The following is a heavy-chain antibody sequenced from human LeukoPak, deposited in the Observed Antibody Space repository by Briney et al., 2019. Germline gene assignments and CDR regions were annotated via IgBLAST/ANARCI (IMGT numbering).Heavy chain of an antibody. CDR1: GFTFSSYA. J-gene: IGHJ5*02. Sequence: GGSLRLSCAASGFTFSSYAMHWVRQAPGKGLEWVAVISYDGSNKYYADSVKGRFTISRDNSKNTLYLQMNSLRAEDTAVYYCAGAWRSRDWFDPWGQGTLVTVSS. CDR2: ISYDGSNK. V-gene: IGHV3-30*04. CDR3: AGAWRSRDWFDP. D-gene: IGHD5-24*01.